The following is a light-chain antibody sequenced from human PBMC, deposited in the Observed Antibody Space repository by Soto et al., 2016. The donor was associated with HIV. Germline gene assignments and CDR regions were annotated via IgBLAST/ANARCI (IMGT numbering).Light chain of an antibody. J-gene: IGKJ2*03. CDR1: QSLLHSDGKTY. V-gene: IGKV2D-29*01. CDR3: ILSRHLPR. CDR2: EVS. Sequence: DIVMTQTPLSLSVTPGQPASISCRSDQSLLHSDGKTYLSWYLQKTGQPPHLLIYEVSKRFSGVPNRSSGSGSGTDFTLEISRVEAEDIGVYYCILSRHLPRFGPGTKLEIK.